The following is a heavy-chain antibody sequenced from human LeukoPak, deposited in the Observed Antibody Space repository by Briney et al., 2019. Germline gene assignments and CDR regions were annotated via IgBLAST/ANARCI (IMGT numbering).Heavy chain of an antibody. Sequence: SVKVSCKASGGTFSSYAISWVRQAPGQGLEWMGGIIPIFGTANYAQKFQGRVTITADESTSTAYMELSSLRSEDTAVYYCARDYYGDRLGWFDPWGQGTLVTVSS. CDR2: IIPIFGTA. CDR3: ARDYYGDRLGWFDP. J-gene: IGHJ5*02. V-gene: IGHV1-69*01. D-gene: IGHD4-17*01. CDR1: GGTFSSYA.